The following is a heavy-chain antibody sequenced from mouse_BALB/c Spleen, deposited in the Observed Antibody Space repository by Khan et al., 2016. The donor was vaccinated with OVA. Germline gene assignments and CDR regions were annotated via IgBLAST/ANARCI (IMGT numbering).Heavy chain of an antibody. Sequence: EVQLQESGPELVKPGASVKISCKASGYSFTGYFMNWVMQSHGKSLEWIGRINPHIGETFYNQKFKGKATLTVDESSNTAHMELRSLASEDSAVYYCARIYRSDFDYWGQGTTLTVSS. J-gene: IGHJ2*01. CDR2: INPHIGET. CDR3: ARIYRSDFDY. CDR1: GYSFTGYF. D-gene: IGHD1-1*01. V-gene: IGHV1-20*02.